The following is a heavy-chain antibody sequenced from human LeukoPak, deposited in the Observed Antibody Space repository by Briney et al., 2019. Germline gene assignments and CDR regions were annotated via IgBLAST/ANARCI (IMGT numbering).Heavy chain of an antibody. CDR3: AKTITMIVPMFDY. CDR1: GYTFTGYY. Sequence: ASVKVSCKASGYTFTGYYMHWVRQAPGQGLEWMGWINPNSGGTNYAQKFQGRVTMTRDTSISTAYMELSRLRSDDTAVYYCAKTITMIVPMFDYWGQGTLVTVSS. CDR2: INPNSGGT. V-gene: IGHV1-2*02. J-gene: IGHJ4*02. D-gene: IGHD3-22*01.